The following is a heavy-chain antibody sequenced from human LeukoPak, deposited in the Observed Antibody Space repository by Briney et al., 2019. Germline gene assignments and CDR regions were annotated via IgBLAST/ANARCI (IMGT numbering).Heavy chain of an antibody. D-gene: IGHD2-15*01. CDR3: ARGGQYCSGGSCSKPPHH. CDR1: GFTFSSYA. Sequence: GGSLRLSCAASGFTFSSYAMHWVRQAPGKGLEYVSAISSNGGSTYYANSVKGRFTISRDNSKNTLYLQMGSLRAEDMAVYYCARGGQYCSGGSCSKPPHHWGQGTLVTVSS. V-gene: IGHV3-64*01. J-gene: IGHJ5*02. CDR2: ISSNGGST.